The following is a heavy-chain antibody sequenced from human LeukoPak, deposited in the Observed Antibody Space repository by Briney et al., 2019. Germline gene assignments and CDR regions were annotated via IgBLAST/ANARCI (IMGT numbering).Heavy chain of an antibody. J-gene: IGHJ6*02. Sequence: SETLPLTCTVSGGSITSSSYYWGWIRQPPGKGLEWIGSIYYSGSTYYNPSLKSRVTISVDTSKNQFSLKLSSVTAADTAVYYCARILYVSYYYYGMDVWGQGTTVTVSS. D-gene: IGHD2-2*02. V-gene: IGHV4-39*01. CDR3: ARILYVSYYYYGMDV. CDR1: GGSITSSSYY. CDR2: IYYSGST.